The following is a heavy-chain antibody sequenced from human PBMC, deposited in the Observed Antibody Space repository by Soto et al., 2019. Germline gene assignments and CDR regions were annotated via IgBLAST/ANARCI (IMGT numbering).Heavy chain of an antibody. CDR2: ISYDGSNK. CDR3: AKDPLLDY. V-gene: IGHV3-30*18. J-gene: IGHJ4*02. D-gene: IGHD2-15*01. Sequence: LRLSCAASGFTFSSYGMHWVRQAPGQGLEWVAVISYDGSNKKYVDSVKGRFSISRDNSKNTVYLQMNSLRAEDSGVYYCAKDPLLDYWGQGTLVTVSS. CDR1: GFTFSSYG.